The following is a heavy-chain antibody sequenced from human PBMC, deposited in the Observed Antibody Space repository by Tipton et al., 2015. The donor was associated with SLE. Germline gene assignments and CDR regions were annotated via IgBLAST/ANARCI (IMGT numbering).Heavy chain of an antibody. D-gene: IGHD6-13*01. CDR2: IYSGGST. Sequence: GSLRLSCAASGFTFSNAWMSWVRQAPGKGLEWVSVIYSGGSTYYADSVKGRFTISRHNSKNTLYLQMNSLRAEDTAVYYCARADSSSWYNYFDYWGQGTLVTVSS. CDR1: GFTFSNAW. CDR3: ARADSSSWYNYFDY. V-gene: IGHV3-53*04. J-gene: IGHJ4*02.